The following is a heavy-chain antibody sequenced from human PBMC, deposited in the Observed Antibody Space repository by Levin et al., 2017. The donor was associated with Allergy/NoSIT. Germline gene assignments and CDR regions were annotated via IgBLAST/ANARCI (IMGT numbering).Heavy chain of an antibody. V-gene: IGHV3-23*01. Sequence: GGSLRLSCAASGFTFSSYAMSWVRQAPGKGLEWVSAISGSGGSTYYADSVKGRFTISRDNSKNTLYLQMNSLRAEDTAVYYCAKDYFSSPLSFVVVAATPHDAFDIWGQGTLVTVSS. CDR3: AKDYFSSPLSFVVVAATPHDAFDI. J-gene: IGHJ3*02. D-gene: IGHD2-15*01. CDR2: ISGSGGST. CDR1: GFTFSSYA.